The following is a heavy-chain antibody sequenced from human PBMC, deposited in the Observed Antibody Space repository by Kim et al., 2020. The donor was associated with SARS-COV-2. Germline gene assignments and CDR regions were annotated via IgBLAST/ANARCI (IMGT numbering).Heavy chain of an antibody. D-gene: IGHD5-12*01. Sequence: SETLSLTCTVSGGSISSYYWSWIRQPPGKGLEWIGYIYYSGSTNYNPSLKSRVTISVDTSKNQFSLKLSSVTAADTAVYYCARAGWLQPFDYWGQGTLVTVSS. CDR3: ARAGWLQPFDY. J-gene: IGHJ4*02. CDR1: GGSISSYY. V-gene: IGHV4-59*01. CDR2: IYYSGST.